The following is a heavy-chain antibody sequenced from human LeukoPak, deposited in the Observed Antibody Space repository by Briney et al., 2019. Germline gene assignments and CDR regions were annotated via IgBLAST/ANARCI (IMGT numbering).Heavy chain of an antibody. CDR3: AKDYYYYDSSGYDA. J-gene: IGHJ5*02. D-gene: IGHD3-22*01. V-gene: IGHV3-21*04. CDR2: ISSSSSYI. Sequence: GGSLRLSCAASGFIFSSYNMNWVRQASGKGLEWVSSISSSSSYIYYADSVKGRFTISRDNSKNTLYLQMNSLRAEDTAVYYCAKDYYYYDSSGYDAWGQGTLVTVSS. CDR1: GFIFSSYN.